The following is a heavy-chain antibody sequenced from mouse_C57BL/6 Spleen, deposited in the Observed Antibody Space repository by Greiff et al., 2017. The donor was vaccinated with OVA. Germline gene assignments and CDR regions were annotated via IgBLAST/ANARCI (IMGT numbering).Heavy chain of an antibody. J-gene: IGHJ4*01. CDR3: AKDGYGYAMDY. D-gene: IGHD2-2*01. Sequence: EVKLVESGGGLVKPGGSLKLSCAASGFTFSDYGMHWVRQAPEQGLEWVAYISSGSSTIYYADTVKGRFTISRDKANNTPFLQMTSLRSEYAAMYCCAKDGYGYAMDYWGQGTSVTVSS. CDR2: ISSGSSTI. CDR1: GFTFSDYG. V-gene: IGHV5-17*01.